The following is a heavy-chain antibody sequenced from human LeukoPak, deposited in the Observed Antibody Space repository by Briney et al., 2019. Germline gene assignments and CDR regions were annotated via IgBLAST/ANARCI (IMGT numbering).Heavy chain of an antibody. V-gene: IGHV4-59*12. CDR1: GDSLTIYY. D-gene: IGHD3-10*01. CDR2: IDHTGSN. Sequence: SETLSLTCSVPGDSLTIYYWTWLRQPPGKGLEGIGYIDHTGSNNYNPSLKSRVTISVDTLKNQFSLKLSSVTAADTAVYYCARRRRITMVRGAPAPIDYWGQGTLVTVSP. CDR3: ARRRRITMVRGAPAPIDY. J-gene: IGHJ4*02.